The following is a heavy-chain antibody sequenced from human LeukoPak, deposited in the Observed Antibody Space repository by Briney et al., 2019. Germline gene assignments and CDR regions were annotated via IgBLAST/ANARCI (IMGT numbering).Heavy chain of an antibody. CDR1: GFNFRSHW. V-gene: IGHV3-7*01. D-gene: IGHD1-26*01. CDR2: IKQDGSER. Sequence: GGSLRLSCAASGFNFRSHWMSWVRQAPGKGLEWVANIKQDGSERYYVDFVKGRFTISRDNAKNSLYLQMNSLRVEDTAVYYCARDQVGLSDAVDVWGQGTMVTVSS. CDR3: ARDQVGLSDAVDV. J-gene: IGHJ3*01.